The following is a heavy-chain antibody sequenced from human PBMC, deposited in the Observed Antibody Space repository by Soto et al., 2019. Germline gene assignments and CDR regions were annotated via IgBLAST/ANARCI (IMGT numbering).Heavy chain of an antibody. J-gene: IGHJ4*02. CDR3: AHHLTAVGYFDS. CDR2: IYWDDDK. V-gene: IGHV2-5*02. Sequence: QITLRESGPTLVKPTQTLTLTCTFSGFSLSTAGVGVGWIRQPPGKALEWLALIYWDDDKRYSPSLKSRLTITKDTSKNQVVLTMTNMDPVDAATYYCAHHLTAVGYFDSWGQGTLVTVSS. CDR1: GFSLSTAGVG. D-gene: IGHD4-17*01.